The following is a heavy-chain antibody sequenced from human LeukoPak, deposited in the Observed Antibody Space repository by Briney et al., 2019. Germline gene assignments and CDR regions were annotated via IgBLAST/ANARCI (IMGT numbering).Heavy chain of an antibody. CDR2: IKQDGSEK. CDR1: GFTFSSYE. J-gene: IGHJ4*02. D-gene: IGHD2-2*01. Sequence: GGSLRLSCAASGFTFSSYEMNWVRQAPGKGLEWVANIKQDGSEKYYVDSVKGRFTISRDNAKNSLYLQMNSLRAEDTAVYYCARDQCSSTSCYVGSGFDYWGQGTLVTVSS. V-gene: IGHV3-7*01. CDR3: ARDQCSSTSCYVGSGFDY.